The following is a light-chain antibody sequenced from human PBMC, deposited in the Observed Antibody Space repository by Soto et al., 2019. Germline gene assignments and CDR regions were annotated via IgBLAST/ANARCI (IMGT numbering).Light chain of an antibody. V-gene: IGKV3-20*01. CDR2: GAS. J-gene: IGKJ3*01. CDR3: QQYGRSPPGFT. Sequence: DIVLTQSPGNLSLTPGEGATLFCRASQRISSVYLAWYQQKPGQAPRLLIYGASFRATGIPDRFSGSGSGTGFTLTISRLEPEDFAVYYCQQYGRSPPGFTFGPGTTVDMK. CDR1: QRISSVY.